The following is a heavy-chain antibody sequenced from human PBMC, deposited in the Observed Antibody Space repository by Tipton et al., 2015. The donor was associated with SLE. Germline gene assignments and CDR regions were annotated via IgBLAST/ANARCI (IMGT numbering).Heavy chain of an antibody. J-gene: IGHJ4*02. CDR3: ARGEVAGPALGY. V-gene: IGHV4-59*08. Sequence: TLSLTCTVSGGSFSGYYWSWFRQPPGKGLEWIGYIYYSGSTNYNPSLKSRVTISVDTSKNQFSLKLTSVTAADTAVYYCARGEVAGPALGYWGQGTLVTVSP. CDR2: IYYSGST. CDR1: GGSFSGYY. D-gene: IGHD6-19*01.